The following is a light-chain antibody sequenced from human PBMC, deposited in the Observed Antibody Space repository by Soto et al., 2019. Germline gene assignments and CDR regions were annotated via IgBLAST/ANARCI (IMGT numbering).Light chain of an antibody. Sequence: DIVMTQSPDSLAVSLGERATINCKSSQSVLYDTNNRNYLAWYQQKPGQPPKLLIYWSSTRESGVPDRFSGSGSGTDCTFTISGLHAEDVAVYYCQKYFGSPLTFGGGNKVEIK. CDR1: QSVLYDTNNRNY. V-gene: IGKV4-1*01. CDR3: QKYFGSPLT. CDR2: WSS. J-gene: IGKJ4*01.